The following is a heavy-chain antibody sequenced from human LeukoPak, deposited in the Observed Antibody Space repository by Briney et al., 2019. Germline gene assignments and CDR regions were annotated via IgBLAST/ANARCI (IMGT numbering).Heavy chain of an antibody. CDR2: ISAYNGNT. D-gene: IGHD3-22*01. V-gene: IGHV1-18*01. CDR1: GYTFTSYG. Sequence: GASVKVSCKASGYTFTSYGISWVRQAPGQGLEWMGWISAYNGNTNYAQKLQGRVTMTTDTSTSTAYMELRSLRSDDTAVCYCARGYPSGSYYYGMDVWGQGTTVTVSS. CDR3: ARGYPSGSYYYGMDV. J-gene: IGHJ6*02.